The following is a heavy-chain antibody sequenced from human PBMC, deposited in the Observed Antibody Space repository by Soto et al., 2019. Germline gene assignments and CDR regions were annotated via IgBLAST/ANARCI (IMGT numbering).Heavy chain of an antibody. CDR3: ARDREYYYDSSGNYYYHDGMDG. V-gene: IGHV1-18*04. CDR1: GYTFTNYG. D-gene: IGHD3-22*01. J-gene: IGHJ6*02. CDR2: ISGYNGNT. Sequence: QVQLVESGAEVKKPGASVKVSCKASGYTFTNYGISWVRQAPGQGLEWMGWISGYNGNTKYAQKFQGRVTTTTDTTTNTAYMELRSLRSDDTAVYYCARDREYYYDSSGNYYYHDGMDGWGQGTTVTVS.